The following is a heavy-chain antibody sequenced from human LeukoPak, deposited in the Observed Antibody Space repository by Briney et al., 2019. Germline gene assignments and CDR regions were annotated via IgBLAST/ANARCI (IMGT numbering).Heavy chain of an antibody. D-gene: IGHD4-17*01. J-gene: IGHJ4*02. CDR1: GFTFSSYA. V-gene: IGHV3-23*01. CDR3: AKKKGPRGDGDPIDY. Sequence: GGSLRLSCTASGFTFSSYAMSWVRQAPGKGLEWVSAISGSGGSTYYADSVKGRFTISRDNSKNTLYLQMNSLRAEDTAVYYCAKKKGPRGDGDPIDYWGQGTLVTVSP. CDR2: ISGSGGST.